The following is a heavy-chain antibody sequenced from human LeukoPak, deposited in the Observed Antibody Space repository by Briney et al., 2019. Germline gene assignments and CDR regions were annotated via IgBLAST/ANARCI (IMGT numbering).Heavy chain of an antibody. CDR1: GFPFDSYA. V-gene: IGHV3-30*04. J-gene: IGHJ4*02. CDR2: LSYDGINK. D-gene: IGHD5-24*01. CDR3: ARDYKYAFDN. Sequence: GTSLRLSCAASGFPFDSYAMHWVRQAPGKGLEWISVLSYDGINKFYADSVKGRFTISGDKAKNSLYLQMNSLRVEDTAVYYCARDYKYAFDNWGQGTLVTVSS.